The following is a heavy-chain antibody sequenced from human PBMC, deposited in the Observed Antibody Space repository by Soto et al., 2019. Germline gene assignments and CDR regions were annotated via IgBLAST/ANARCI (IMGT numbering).Heavy chain of an antibody. V-gene: IGHV4-59*12. D-gene: IGHD1-26*01. CDR3: VRVGVGIGNHFDS. Sequence: SSETLSLTCSVSNGSISGSYWTWIRQPPGKILEWIGYIHYSGRTDYNPSLTSRATMSVDTSKNQFSLNLKSITAADTAVYYCVRVGVGIGNHFDSWGRGTLVTVSS. CDR1: NGSISGSY. CDR2: IHYSGRT. J-gene: IGHJ4*02.